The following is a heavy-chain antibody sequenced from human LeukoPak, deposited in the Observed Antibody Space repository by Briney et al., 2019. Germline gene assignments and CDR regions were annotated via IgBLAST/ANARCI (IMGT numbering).Heavy chain of an antibody. Sequence: GGSLRLSCAASGFTFSDYYMSWIRQAPGKGLEWISYISSSGSTIYYADSVKGRFTISRDNAKNSLYLQMNSQRAEDTAGYYCARGDPYDSSGYYRGLGAFDIWGQGTMVTVSS. CDR2: ISSSGSTI. J-gene: IGHJ3*02. D-gene: IGHD3-22*01. CDR3: ARGDPYDSSGYYRGLGAFDI. V-gene: IGHV3-11*01. CDR1: GFTFSDYY.